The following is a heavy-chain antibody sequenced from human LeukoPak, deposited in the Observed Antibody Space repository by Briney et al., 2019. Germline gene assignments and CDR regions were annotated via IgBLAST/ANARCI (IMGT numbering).Heavy chain of an antibody. CDR2: ISSSSSTI. D-gene: IGHD2-2*01. Sequence: RGSLRLSCAASGFTFSSYTMNWVRQAPGKGLEWVSYISSSSSTIYYADSVKGRFTISRDNSKNTLYLQMNSLRAEDTAVYYCARGQSRNVMDVWGQGTTVTVSS. CDR1: GFTFSSYT. CDR3: ARGQSRNVMDV. J-gene: IGHJ6*02. V-gene: IGHV3-48*01.